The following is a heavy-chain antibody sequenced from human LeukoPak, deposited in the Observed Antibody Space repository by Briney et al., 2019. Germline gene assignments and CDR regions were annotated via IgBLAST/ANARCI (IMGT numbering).Heavy chain of an antibody. CDR1: GFTFSSYA. V-gene: IGHV3-23*01. CDR3: ARRRGSLYYFDY. CDR2: ISGSGGST. D-gene: IGHD3-16*01. Sequence: GGSLRLSCAASGFTFSSYAMSWVRQAPGKELEWVSAISGSGGSTYYADSVKGRFTISRDNSKNTLYLQMNSLRAEDTAVYYCARRRGSLYYFDYWGQGTLVTVSS. J-gene: IGHJ4*02.